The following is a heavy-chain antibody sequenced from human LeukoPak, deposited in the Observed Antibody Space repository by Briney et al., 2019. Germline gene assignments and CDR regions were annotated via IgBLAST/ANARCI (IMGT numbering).Heavy chain of an antibody. CDR2: ISYDGSNK. CDR1: GFTFNFYG. V-gene: IGHV3-30*03. Sequence: GGSLRLSCAASGFTFNFYGMHWVRQAPGKGLEWAAVISYDGSNKYYADSVKGRFTISRDNSKNALYLQMNSLRADDTAVYYCASNIAVAGTRGYYFDYWGQGTLVIVSS. D-gene: IGHD6-19*01. CDR3: ASNIAVAGTRGYYFDY. J-gene: IGHJ4*02.